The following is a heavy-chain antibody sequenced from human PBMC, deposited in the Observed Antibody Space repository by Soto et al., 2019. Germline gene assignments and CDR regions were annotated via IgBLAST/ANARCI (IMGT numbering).Heavy chain of an antibody. J-gene: IGHJ4*02. Sequence: EAQLVEAGGGLVQPGGSLRLSCAASGFTFSDYEMNWVRQAPGKGLEWVSYISNGGGAMYYDDSVKGRFTISRDNAKNSLYLQMNSLRAEDTAVYYCCVDTSMVKGKYFDNWGQGTLVTVSS. CDR1: GFTFSDYE. V-gene: IGHV3-48*03. CDR2: ISNGGGAM. CDR3: CVDTSMVKGKYFDN. D-gene: IGHD5-18*01.